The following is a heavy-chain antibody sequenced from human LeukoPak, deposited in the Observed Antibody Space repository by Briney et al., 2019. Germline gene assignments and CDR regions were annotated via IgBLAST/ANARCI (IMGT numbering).Heavy chain of an antibody. V-gene: IGHV1-8*01. CDR1: GYTFTSYD. CDR3: ARRGLAAAEGDY. CDR2: MNPNSGNT. Sequence: GASVKVSCMASGYTFTSYDINWVRQATGQGLEWMGWMNPNSGNTGYAQKFQGRVTMTRNTSISTAYMELSSLRSEDTAVYYCARRGLAAAEGDYWGQGTLVTVSS. J-gene: IGHJ4*02. D-gene: IGHD6-13*01.